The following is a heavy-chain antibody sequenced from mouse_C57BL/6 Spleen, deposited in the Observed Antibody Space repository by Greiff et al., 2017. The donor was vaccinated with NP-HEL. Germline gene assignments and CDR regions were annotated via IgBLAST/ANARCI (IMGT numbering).Heavy chain of an antibody. Sequence: QVQLQQSGAELVRPGASVTLSCKASGYTFTDYEMHWVKQTPVHGLEWIGAIDPETGGPAYNQKFKGKAILTADKSSSTAYMELRSLTSEDSAVYYCTRLATVVEDYFDYWGQGTTLTVSS. CDR1: GYTFTDYE. CDR2: IDPETGGP. D-gene: IGHD1-1*01. V-gene: IGHV1-15*01. J-gene: IGHJ2*01. CDR3: TRLATVVEDYFDY.